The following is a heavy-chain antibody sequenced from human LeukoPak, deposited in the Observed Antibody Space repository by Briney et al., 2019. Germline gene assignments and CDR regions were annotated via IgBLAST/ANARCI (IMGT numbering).Heavy chain of an antibody. CDR3: ARALAMVRGGPFDY. CDR2: IYYSGST. V-gene: IGHV4-39*07. CDR1: GGSISSSSYY. J-gene: IGHJ4*02. Sequence: PSETLSLTCTVSGGSISSSSYYWGWIRQPPGKGLEWIGSIYYSGSTYYNPSLKSRVTISVDTSKNQFSLKLSSVTAADTAVYYCARALAMVRGGPFDYWGQGTLVTVSS. D-gene: IGHD3-10*01.